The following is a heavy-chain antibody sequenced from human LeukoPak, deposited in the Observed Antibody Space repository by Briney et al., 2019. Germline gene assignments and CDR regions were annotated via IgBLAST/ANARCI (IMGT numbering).Heavy chain of an antibody. D-gene: IGHD4-17*01. CDR2: ISYDGSNK. CDR3: ARDRGDYEEGYFDY. Sequence: GGSLRLSCAASGFTFSSYAMHWVRQAPGKGLKWVAVISYDGSNKYYADSVKGRFTISRDNSKNTLYLQMNSLRAEDTAVYYCARDRGDYEEGYFDYWGQGTLVTVSS. J-gene: IGHJ4*02. V-gene: IGHV3-30*01. CDR1: GFTFSSYA.